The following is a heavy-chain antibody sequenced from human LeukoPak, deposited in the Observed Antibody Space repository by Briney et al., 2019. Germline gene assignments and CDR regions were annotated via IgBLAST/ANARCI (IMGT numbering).Heavy chain of an antibody. J-gene: IGHJ4*02. Sequence: GGSLRLSCAASGFPFDRYWMSWVRLAPGKGLEWVANIKHDGSEKTFVDSVKGRFTISRDNAENSLYLQMNSLRAEDTAVYYCARTANFAAGYYIDYWGQGTLVTVSS. CDR3: ARTANFAAGYYIDY. CDR1: GFPFDRYW. V-gene: IGHV3-7*01. CDR2: IKHDGSEK. D-gene: IGHD6-13*01.